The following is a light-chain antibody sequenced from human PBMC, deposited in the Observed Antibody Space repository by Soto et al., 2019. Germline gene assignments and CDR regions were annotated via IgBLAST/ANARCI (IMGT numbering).Light chain of an antibody. Sequence: DIQMTQSPLSLSAPVGDRVSITYRASQSISTFLNWYQQTPGRAPKLLIYAATTLQRGVPSRFVGTGSGTDFTLTISSLQPEDFATYFCQQSYSAPPAFGQGTKVDIK. J-gene: IGKJ1*01. CDR3: QQSYSAPPA. CDR1: QSISTF. V-gene: IGKV1-39*01. CDR2: AAT.